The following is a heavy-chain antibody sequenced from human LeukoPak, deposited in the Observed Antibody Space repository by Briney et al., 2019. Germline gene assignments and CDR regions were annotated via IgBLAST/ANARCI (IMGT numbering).Heavy chain of an antibody. J-gene: IGHJ4*02. Sequence: GGSLRLSCAASGFTFSDYYISWIRQAPGKGLEWVSDISSSGDITSYAASVKGRFTISRDNAKKSLHLQMNSPRAEDSAVYYCARATVAGTFDSWGQGTPVTVSS. V-gene: IGHV3-11*01. D-gene: IGHD6-19*01. CDR1: GFTFSDYY. CDR3: ARATVAGTFDS. CDR2: ISSSGDIT.